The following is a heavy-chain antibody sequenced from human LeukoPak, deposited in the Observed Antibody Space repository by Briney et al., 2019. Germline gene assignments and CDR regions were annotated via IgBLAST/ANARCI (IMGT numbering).Heavy chain of an antibody. CDR2: ISAYNGNT. V-gene: IGHV1-8*03. J-gene: IGHJ5*02. CDR1: GYTFTSYG. D-gene: IGHD6-19*01. CDR3: ARGSSSGWNNWFDP. Sequence: ASVKVSCKASGYTFTSYGISWVRQAPGQGLEWMGWISAYNGNTGYAQKFQGRVTITRNTSISTAYMELSSLRSEDTAVYYCARGSSSGWNNWFDPWGQGTLVTVSS.